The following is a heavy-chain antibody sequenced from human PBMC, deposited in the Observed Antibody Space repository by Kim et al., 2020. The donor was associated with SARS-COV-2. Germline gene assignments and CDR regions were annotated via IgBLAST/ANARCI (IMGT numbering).Heavy chain of an antibody. D-gene: IGHD6-13*01. CDR3: ASSIAAAGPYYYNYGMDV. Sequence: SETLSLTCTVSGGSISSYYWSWIRQPPGKGLEWIGYIYYSGSTNYNPSLKSRVTISVDTSKNQVSLKLSSVTAADTAVYYCASSIAAAGPYYYNYGMDVWGQGTTVTVSS. CDR1: GGSISSYY. CDR2: IYYSGST. V-gene: IGHV4-59*08. J-gene: IGHJ6*02.